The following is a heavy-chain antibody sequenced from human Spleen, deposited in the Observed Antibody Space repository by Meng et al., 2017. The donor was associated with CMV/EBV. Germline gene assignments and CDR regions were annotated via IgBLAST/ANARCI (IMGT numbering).Heavy chain of an antibody. CDR2: INPNSGGT. J-gene: IGHJ4*02. Sequence: ASVKVSCKASGYTFTGYYMHWVRQAPGQGLEWMGWINPNSGGTNYAQKFQGRVTMTRDTSISTAYMELSTLRPEDTALYYCAKDPEGFSSAFDSWGRGTLVTVSS. V-gene: IGHV1-2*02. D-gene: IGHD6-19*01. CDR1: GYTFTGYY. CDR3: AKDPEGFSSAFDS.